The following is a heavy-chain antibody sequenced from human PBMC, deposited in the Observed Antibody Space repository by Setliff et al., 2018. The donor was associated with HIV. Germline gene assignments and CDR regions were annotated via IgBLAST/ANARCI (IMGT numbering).Heavy chain of an antibody. J-gene: IGHJ6*03. CDR2: ISWDGATT. Sequence: GGSLRLSCAASGFIFDGYAMHWVRQVPGKGLEWVALISWDGATTNYADSVKGRFTIYRDSSKNSLYLQMNSLRTEDTALYYCAREGGSERMPFFYYYMDVWGKGTTVTVSS. CDR3: AREGGSERMPFFYYYMDV. D-gene: IGHD3-10*01. CDR1: GFIFDGYA. V-gene: IGHV3-43*01.